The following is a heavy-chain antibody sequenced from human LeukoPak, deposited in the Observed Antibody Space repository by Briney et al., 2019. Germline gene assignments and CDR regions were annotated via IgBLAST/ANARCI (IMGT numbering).Heavy chain of an antibody. V-gene: IGHV4-4*07. J-gene: IGHJ4*02. Sequence: SETLSLTCTVSGGSISSYYWSWIRQPAGKGLEWIGRIYTSGSTNHNPSLKSRVTISVDTSKNQFSLKLSSVTAADTAVYYCARVDDILTGYPFDYWGQGTLVTVSS. CDR2: IYTSGST. D-gene: IGHD3-9*01. CDR1: GGSISSYY. CDR3: ARVDDILTGYPFDY.